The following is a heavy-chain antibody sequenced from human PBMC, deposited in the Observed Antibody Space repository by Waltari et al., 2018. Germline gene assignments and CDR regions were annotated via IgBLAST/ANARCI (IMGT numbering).Heavy chain of an antibody. V-gene: IGHV1-2*06. CDR1: GYTFTGSY. J-gene: IGHJ3*02. Sequence: QVQLVQSGAEVKKPGASVKVSCKASGYTFTGSYMHWVRQAPGQGLEWMGRINPNSGGTNYAQKCQGRVTMTRDTSISTAYMELSRLRSDDTAVYYCARLYYYDSSGTYDAFDIWGQGTMVTVSS. D-gene: IGHD3-22*01. CDR3: ARLYYYDSSGTYDAFDI. CDR2: INPNSGGT.